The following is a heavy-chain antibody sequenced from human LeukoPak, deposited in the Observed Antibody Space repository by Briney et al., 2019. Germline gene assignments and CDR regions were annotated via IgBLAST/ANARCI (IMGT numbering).Heavy chain of an antibody. Sequence: PSETLSLTCTVSGGSISSSSYYWGWIRQAPGKGLEWIGSIYYSGSTYYNPSLKSRVTISVDTSKNQFSLKLSSVTAADTAVYYCARQQWQPIFDYWGQGTLVTVSS. J-gene: IGHJ4*02. CDR3: ARQQWQPIFDY. D-gene: IGHD6-19*01. CDR2: IYYSGST. V-gene: IGHV4-39*01. CDR1: GGSISSSSYY.